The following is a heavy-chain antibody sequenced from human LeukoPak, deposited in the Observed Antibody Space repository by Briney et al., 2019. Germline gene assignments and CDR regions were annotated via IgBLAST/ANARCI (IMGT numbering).Heavy chain of an antibody. V-gene: IGHV3-21*01. D-gene: IGHD2-2*01. CDR3: ARLDCSSTSCYQYGMDV. CDR1: GFTFGSYS. J-gene: IGHJ6*02. CDR2: ISSSSSYI. Sequence: GGSLRLSCAASGFTFGSYSMNWVRQAPGKGLEWVSSISSSSSYIYYADSVKGRFTISRDNAKNSLYLQMNSLRAEDTAVYYCARLDCSSTSCYQYGMDVWGQGTTVTVSS.